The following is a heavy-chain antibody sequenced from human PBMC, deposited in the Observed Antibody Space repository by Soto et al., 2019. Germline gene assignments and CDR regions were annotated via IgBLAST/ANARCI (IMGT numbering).Heavy chain of an antibody. V-gene: IGHV3-30-3*01. CDR2: ISSDGTKK. J-gene: IGHJ4*02. CDR3: ARDRDCSPTYYLYY. Sequence: QVQLVESGGGVVQPGRSLRLSCAASGFSFSDYAMHWVRQAPGKGLEWVAVISSDGTKKYYADSVKGRFTIFTDNSKNTLFLQMHSLTAEDTAVYFCARDRDCSPTYYLYYWGQGSLVTVSS. D-gene: IGHD2-21*01. CDR1: GFSFSDYA.